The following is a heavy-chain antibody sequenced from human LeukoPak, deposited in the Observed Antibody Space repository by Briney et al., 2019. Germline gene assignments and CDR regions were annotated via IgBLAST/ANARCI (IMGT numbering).Heavy chain of an antibody. CDR3: ARHVRYYYDSSGYYLIGHFDY. CDR1: GGSFSGYY. V-gene: IGHV4-34*01. Sequence: PSETLSLTCAVYGGSFSGYYWSWIRQPPGKGLEWIGSIYYSGGTYYNPSLKGRVTISVDTSKNQFSLKLNSVTAADTAVYYCARHVRYYYDSSGYYLIGHFDYWGRGTLVTVSP. D-gene: IGHD3-22*01. CDR2: IYYSGGT. J-gene: IGHJ4*02.